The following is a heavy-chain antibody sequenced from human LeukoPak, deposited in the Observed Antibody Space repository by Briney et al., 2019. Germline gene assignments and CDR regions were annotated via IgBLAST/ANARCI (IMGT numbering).Heavy chain of an antibody. CDR3: ARMGYPPDRVHMDV. Sequence: GGSLRLSCAASGFTFSSYAMHWVRQAPGKGLEYVSAISSNGGSTYYANSVKGRFTISRDNSKNTLYLQMGSLRAEDMAVYYCARMGYPPDRVHMDVWGKGTTVTVSS. CDR1: GFTFSSYA. CDR2: ISSNGGST. V-gene: IGHV3-64*01. J-gene: IGHJ6*03. D-gene: IGHD5-18*01.